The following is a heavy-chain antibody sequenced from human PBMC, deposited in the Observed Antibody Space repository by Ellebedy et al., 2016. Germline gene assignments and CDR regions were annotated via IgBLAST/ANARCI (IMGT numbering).Heavy chain of an antibody. CDR1: GGSISSYY. J-gene: IGHJ2*01. Sequence: SETLSLXXTVSGGSISSYYWSWIRQPAGKGLEWIGRIYTSGSTNYNPSLKSRVTMSVDTSKNQFSLKLSSVTAADTAVYYCARLPRGVRGVDWYFDLWGRGTLVTVSS. CDR3: ARLPRGVRGVDWYFDL. V-gene: IGHV4-4*07. D-gene: IGHD3-10*01. CDR2: IYTSGST.